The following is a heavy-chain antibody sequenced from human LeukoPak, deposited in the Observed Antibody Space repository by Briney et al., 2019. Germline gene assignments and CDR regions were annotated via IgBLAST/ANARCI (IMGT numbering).Heavy chain of an antibody. Sequence: GGSLRLSCAASGFTVSSNYMSWVRQAPGKGLEWVSVIYSGGSTYYADSVKGRFTISRDNSKNTLYLQMNSLRAEDTAVYYCAREPDYYGSGSYFHHDAFDIWGQGTMVTVSS. CDR1: GFTVSSNY. CDR3: AREPDYYGSGSYFHHDAFDI. J-gene: IGHJ3*02. V-gene: IGHV3-66*01. CDR2: IYSGGST. D-gene: IGHD3-10*01.